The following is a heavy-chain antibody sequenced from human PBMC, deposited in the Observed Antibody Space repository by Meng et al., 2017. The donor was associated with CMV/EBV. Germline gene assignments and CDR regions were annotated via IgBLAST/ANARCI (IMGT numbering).Heavy chain of an antibody. V-gene: IGHV5-51*01. CDR2: IYPGDSDT. J-gene: IGHJ6*02. D-gene: IGHD4-17*01. Sequence: GGSLRLSCKGSGYSFTSYWIGWVRQMPGKGLEWMGIIYPGDSDTRYSPSFQGQVTISADKSISTAYLQWSSLKASDTAMYYCARDKLHGSYGDYYYGMDVWGQGTTVTVSS. CDR3: ARDKLHGSYGDYYYGMDV. CDR1: GYSFTSYW.